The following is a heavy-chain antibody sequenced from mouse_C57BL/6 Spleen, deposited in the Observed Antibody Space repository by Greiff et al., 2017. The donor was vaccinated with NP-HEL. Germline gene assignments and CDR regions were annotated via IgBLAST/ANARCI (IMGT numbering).Heavy chain of an antibody. J-gene: IGHJ3*01. Sequence: QVQLQQSGAELARPGASVKMSCKASGYTFTSYTMHWVKQRPGQGLEWIGYINPSSGYTKYNQKFKDKATLTADKSSSTAYMQLSSLTSEDSAVYYCARGELTGTWFAYWGQGTLVTVSA. CDR3: ARGELTGTWFAY. D-gene: IGHD4-1*01. CDR1: GYTFTSYT. V-gene: IGHV1-4*01. CDR2: INPSSGYT.